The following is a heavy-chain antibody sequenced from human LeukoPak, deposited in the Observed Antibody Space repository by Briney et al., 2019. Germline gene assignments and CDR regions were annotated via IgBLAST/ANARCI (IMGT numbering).Heavy chain of an antibody. V-gene: IGHV3-23*01. J-gene: IGHJ4*02. CDR2: ISGRGGKA. CDR3: AKSLESYGDSSTGH. CDR1: GFTFSSYA. D-gene: IGHD4-17*01. Sequence: PGGSLRLSCAASGFTFSSYAMNWLRQAPGKGREGVSPISGRGGKANYAVSVQGRFTMSRDNFKNTLYLQMSSLRAEDTAVYYCAKSLESYGDSSTGHWGQGTLVTVSS.